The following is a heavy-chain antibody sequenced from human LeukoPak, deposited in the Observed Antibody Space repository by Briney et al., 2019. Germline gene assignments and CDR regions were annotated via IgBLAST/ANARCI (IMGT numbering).Heavy chain of an antibody. J-gene: IGHJ5*02. CDR3: AREIRYSSSWYLINWFDP. Sequence: SETLSLTCAVYGGSFSGYYWSWIRQPPGKGLEWIGEINHSGSTNYNPSLKSRVTISVDTSKNQFSLKLSSVTAADTAVYYCAREIRYSSSWYLINWFDPWGQGTLVTVSS. CDR2: INHSGST. D-gene: IGHD6-13*01. V-gene: IGHV4-34*01. CDR1: GGSFSGYY.